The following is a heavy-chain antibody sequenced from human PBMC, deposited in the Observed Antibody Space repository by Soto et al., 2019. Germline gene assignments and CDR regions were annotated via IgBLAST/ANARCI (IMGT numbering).Heavy chain of an antibody. J-gene: IGHJ4*02. CDR2: IRSFDYRT. CDR3: AKDVESGWYEAFDY. V-gene: IGHV3-23*01. Sequence: GGSLRLSCTASGFAFSQYGMSWVRQAPGKGLEWVSSIRSFDYRTNYADSVKGRFTISRDNTKSTLSLQMNSLRAEDTAVYYCAKDVESGWYEAFDYWGPGTLVTVSS. CDR1: GFAFSQYG. D-gene: IGHD6-19*01.